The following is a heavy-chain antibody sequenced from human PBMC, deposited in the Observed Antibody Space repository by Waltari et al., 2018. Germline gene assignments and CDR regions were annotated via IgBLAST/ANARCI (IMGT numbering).Heavy chain of an antibody. D-gene: IGHD1-26*01. V-gene: IGHV4-38-2*01. CDR2: IHYTGDT. J-gene: IGHJ4*02. Sequence: QVQLQESGPGLVKPSETLSLTCGVSGYSITSAYWWAWFRQPPGKGLERIASIHYTGDTQYSPSLKSRVTISADKSKNEVSLRLTSVTAADTAVYYCAGHEWGLPGFWGQGTLVTVSS. CDR3: AGHEWGLPGF. CDR1: GYSITSAYW.